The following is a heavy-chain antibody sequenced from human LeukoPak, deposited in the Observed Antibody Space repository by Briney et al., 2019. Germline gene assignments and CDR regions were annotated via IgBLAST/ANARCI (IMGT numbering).Heavy chain of an antibody. Sequence: GGSLRLSCAASGFTFSSYAMQWVRQAPGTGLEWVAVISYDGSNKYYADSVTGRFTISRDNSKNTLYLQMNSLRAEDTAVYYCAREGMNYYDSSGWFDYWGQGTLVTVSS. J-gene: IGHJ4*02. CDR2: ISYDGSNK. CDR3: AREGMNYYDSSGWFDY. V-gene: IGHV3-30-3*01. CDR1: GFTFSSYA. D-gene: IGHD3-22*01.